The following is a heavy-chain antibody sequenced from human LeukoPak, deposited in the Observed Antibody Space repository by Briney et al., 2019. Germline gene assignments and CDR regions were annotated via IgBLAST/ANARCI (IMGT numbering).Heavy chain of an antibody. CDR2: IYYSGST. V-gene: IGHV4-39*01. D-gene: IGHD3-16*02. CDR3: ARRRIMITFGEVIVPTTLDY. Sequence: SETLSLTCTVSGGPISSSSYYWGWIRQPPGKGLEWIGSIYYSGSTYYNPSLKSRVTISVDTSKNQFSLKLSSVTAADTAVYYCARRRIMITFGEVIVPTTLDYWGQGTLVTVSS. CDR1: GGPISSSSYY. J-gene: IGHJ4*02.